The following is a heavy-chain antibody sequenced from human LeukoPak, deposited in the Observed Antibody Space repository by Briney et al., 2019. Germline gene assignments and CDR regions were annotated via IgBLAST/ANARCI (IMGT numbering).Heavy chain of an antibody. J-gene: IGHJ5*02. CDR1: GFTFSSYE. CDR3: AREVVVVAATSKYNWFDP. CDR2: ISSSGSTI. Sequence: PGGSLRLSCAASGFTFSSYEMNWVRQAPGKGLEWVSYISSSGSTIYYADSVKGRFTISRDNAKNSLYLQMNSLRAEDTAVYYCAREVVVVAATSKYNWFDPWGQGTLVTVSS. V-gene: IGHV3-48*03. D-gene: IGHD2-15*01.